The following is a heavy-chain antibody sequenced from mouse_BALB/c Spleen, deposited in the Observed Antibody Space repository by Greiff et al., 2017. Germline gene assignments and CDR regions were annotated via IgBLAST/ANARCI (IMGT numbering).Heavy chain of an antibody. Sequence: QVQLQQSGAELARPGASVKLSCKASGYTFTSYWMQWVKQRPGQGLEWIGAIYPGDGDTRYTQKFKGKATLTADKSSSTAYMQLSSLASEDSAVYYCARQGTMITTDYWGQGTTLTVSS. CDR1: GYTFTSYW. J-gene: IGHJ2*01. CDR3: ARQGTMITTDY. CDR2: IYPGDGDT. D-gene: IGHD2-4*01. V-gene: IGHV1-87*01.